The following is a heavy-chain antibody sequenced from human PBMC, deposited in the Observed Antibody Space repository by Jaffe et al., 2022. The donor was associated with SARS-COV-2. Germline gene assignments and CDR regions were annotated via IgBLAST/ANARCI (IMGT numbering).Heavy chain of an antibody. Sequence: EVQLVQSGAEVKKPGESLKISCKGSGYSFTSYWIGWVRQMPGKGLEWMGIIYPGDSDTRYSPSFQGQVTISADKSISTAYLQWSSLKASDTAMYYCASHYSGYDRLRGGDAFDIWGQGTMVTVSS. CDR1: GYSFTSYW. J-gene: IGHJ3*02. D-gene: IGHD5-12*01. V-gene: IGHV5-51*01. CDR2: IYPGDSDT. CDR3: ASHYSGYDRLRGGDAFDI.